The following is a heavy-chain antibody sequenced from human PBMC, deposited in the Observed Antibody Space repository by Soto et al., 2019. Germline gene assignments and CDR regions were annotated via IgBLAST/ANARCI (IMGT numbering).Heavy chain of an antibody. V-gene: IGHV3-9*01. D-gene: IGHD6-19*01. CDR3: AKDSTVSGVRQGLDF. CDR2: IIWNSAYI. Sequence: EVQLLESGGELVQPGGSLRLSCAASGFSFSDYAMTWVRQAPGKGLEWVAGIIWNSAYIVYADSVKGRFTISRDNAKNSLYLQMNSLRAEDTALYYCAKDSTVSGVRQGLDFWGRGTLVTVSS. J-gene: IGHJ4*02. CDR1: GFSFSDYA.